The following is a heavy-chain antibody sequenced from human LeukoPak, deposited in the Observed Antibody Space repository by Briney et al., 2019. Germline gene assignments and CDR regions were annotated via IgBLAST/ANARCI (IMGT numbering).Heavy chain of an antibody. V-gene: IGHV4-59*08. CDR3: ARVQSAGSGSYYTNWFDP. CDR1: GDSINTYF. D-gene: IGHD3-10*01. J-gene: IGHJ5*02. CDR2: IHYSGST. Sequence: SETLSLTCTVSGDSINTYFWTWIRQPPGKGLEWIGNIHYSGSTNYNPSLKSRVTISVDTSKNQFSLKLSSVTAADTAVYYCARVQSAGSGSYYTNWFDPRGQGTLVTVSS.